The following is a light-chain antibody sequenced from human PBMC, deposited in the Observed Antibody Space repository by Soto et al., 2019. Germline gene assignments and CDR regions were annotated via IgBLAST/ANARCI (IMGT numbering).Light chain of an antibody. CDR1: SSDVGGYNY. CDR3: QSYDTAGV. CDR2: EVS. J-gene: IGLJ3*02. V-gene: IGLV2-14*01. Sequence: QSALTQPASVSGSPGQSITISCTGTSSDVGGYNYVSWYQQHPGKAPKLMIYEVSNRPSGVSNRFSGSKSGNTASLTISGLQAEDEADYCCQSYDTAGVFGGGTKVTVL.